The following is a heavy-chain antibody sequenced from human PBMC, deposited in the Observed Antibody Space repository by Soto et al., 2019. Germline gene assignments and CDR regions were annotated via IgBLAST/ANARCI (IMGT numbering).Heavy chain of an antibody. J-gene: IGHJ4*02. CDR3: AREYYYDSSGYYGNFDY. D-gene: IGHD3-22*01. CDR2: INAGNGNT. V-gene: IGHV1-3*01. Sequence: ASVKVSCKASGYTFTSYAMHWVRQAPGQRLEWMGWINAGNGNTKYSQKFQGRVTITRDTSASTAYMELSSLRSEGTAVYYCAREYYYDSSGYYGNFDYWGQGTLVTVSS. CDR1: GYTFTSYA.